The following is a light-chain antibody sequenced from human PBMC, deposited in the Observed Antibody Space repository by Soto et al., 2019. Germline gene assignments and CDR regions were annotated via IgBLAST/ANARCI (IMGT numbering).Light chain of an antibody. CDR2: GVS. CDR1: QSVINY. Sequence: EVVLTQSPGTLSLSPGERATLSCRASQSVINYLDWYQQKPGQAPRLLIYGVSSRATGIPDRFSGSGSGTDFTLTISRLEHEDFAVYYCHQYGSSHSFGQGTKLEIK. CDR3: HQYGSSHS. V-gene: IGKV3-20*01. J-gene: IGKJ2*03.